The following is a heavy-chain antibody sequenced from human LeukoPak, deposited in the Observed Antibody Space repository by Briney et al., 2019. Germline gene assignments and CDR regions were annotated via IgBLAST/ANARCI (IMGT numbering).Heavy chain of an antibody. V-gene: IGHV3-30*18. D-gene: IGHD6-19*01. CDR2: MSNDGSNE. CDR3: AKDPIAVAGNNYYGMDI. Sequence: GGSLRLSCAASVFTFSNYGMHWVRQAPGKGLEGVSVMSNDGSNEYYGDSVKGRFTISRDNSKNTLYLQVNSLRTEDTAVYYCAKDPIAVAGNNYYGMDIWGQGTTVTVSS. J-gene: IGHJ6*02. CDR1: VFTFSNYG.